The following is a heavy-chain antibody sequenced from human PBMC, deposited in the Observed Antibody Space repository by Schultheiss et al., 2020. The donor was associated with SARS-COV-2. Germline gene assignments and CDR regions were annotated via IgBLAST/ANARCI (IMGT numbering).Heavy chain of an antibody. CDR2: IDPSDSYT. Sequence: GESLKISCKGSGYSFTSYWISWVRQMPGKGLEWMGRIDPSDSYTNYSPSFQGHVTISADKSISTAYLQWSSLKASDTAMYYCARHVTIFGVVTYAFDIWGQGTMVTVSS. J-gene: IGHJ3*02. CDR1: GYSFTSYW. D-gene: IGHD3-3*01. V-gene: IGHV5-10-1*01. CDR3: ARHVTIFGVVTYAFDI.